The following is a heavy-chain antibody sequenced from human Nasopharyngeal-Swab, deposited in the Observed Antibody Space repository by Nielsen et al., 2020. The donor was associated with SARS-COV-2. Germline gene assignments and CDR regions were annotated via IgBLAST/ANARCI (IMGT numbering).Heavy chain of an antibody. CDR3: AKDDDSSGYHFDY. D-gene: IGHD3-22*01. CDR1: GFTFSTYA. CDR2: ISGSGGRT. J-gene: IGHJ4*02. Sequence: GESLKISCAASGFTFSTYAMSWVRQAPGKGLEWVSGISGSGGRTYYADSVKGRFTISRDNAKNTLYLQMSSLRAEDTAIYYCAKDDDSSGYHFDYWGQGTLVTVSS. V-gene: IGHV3-23*01.